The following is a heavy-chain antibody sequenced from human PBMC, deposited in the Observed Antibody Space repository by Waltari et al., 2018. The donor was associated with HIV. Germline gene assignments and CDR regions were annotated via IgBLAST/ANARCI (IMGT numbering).Heavy chain of an antibody. CDR3: ARDHATIFGGGGRDYGMDV. CDR1: GGSISSGGYY. CDR2: IYYSGST. D-gene: IGHD3-3*01. V-gene: IGHV4-31*03. Sequence: QVQLQESGPGLVKPSQTLSLTCTVSGGSISSGGYYWSWIRQHPGKGLEWIGYIYYSGSTYYNPSLKSRVIISVDTSKNQFSLKLSSVTAADTAVYYCARDHATIFGGGGRDYGMDVWGQGTTVTVSS. J-gene: IGHJ6*02.